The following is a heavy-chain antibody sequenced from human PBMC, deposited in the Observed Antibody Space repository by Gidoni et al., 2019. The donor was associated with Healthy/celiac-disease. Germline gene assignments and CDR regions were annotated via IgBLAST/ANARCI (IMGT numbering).Heavy chain of an antibody. J-gene: IGHJ3*02. CDR3: ARATPPMKRTFDI. D-gene: IGHD3-22*01. Sequence: PSGKGLEWIGYIYYSGSTNYNPSLKSRVTISVDTSKNQFSLKLSSVTAADTAVYYCARATPPMKRTFDIWGQGTMVTVSS. CDR2: IYYSGST. V-gene: IGHV4-59*01.